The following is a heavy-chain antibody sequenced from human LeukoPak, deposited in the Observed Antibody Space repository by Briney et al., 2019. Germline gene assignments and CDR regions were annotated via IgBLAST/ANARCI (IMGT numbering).Heavy chain of an antibody. CDR1: GFTFSSYG. CDR2: IRYDGSNK. D-gene: IGHD3-9*01. Sequence: AGGSLRLSCAASGFTFSSYGMHWVRQAPGKGLEWVAFIRYDGSNKYYADSVKGRFTISRDNSKNTLYLQMNSLRAEDTAVYYCAKGSHAYYDILTGYPYFDYWGQGTLVTVSS. V-gene: IGHV3-30*02. CDR3: AKGSHAYYDILTGYPYFDY. J-gene: IGHJ4*02.